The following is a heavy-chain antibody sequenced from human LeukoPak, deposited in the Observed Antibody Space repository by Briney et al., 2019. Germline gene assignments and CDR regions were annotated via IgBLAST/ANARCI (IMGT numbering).Heavy chain of an antibody. CDR3: ARAPPSSALLYGMDV. Sequence: PSKTLSLTCTVSGGSLRSYYWSWVRQPPGKGLEWIGYSFYSGITKYNPSLESRVSISVDLSTNQFSLRLSSVTPADTAVYYCARAPPSSALLYGMDVWGQGTTVTVSS. CDR1: GGSLRSYY. CDR2: SFYSGIT. J-gene: IGHJ6*02. D-gene: IGHD1-26*01. V-gene: IGHV4-59*01.